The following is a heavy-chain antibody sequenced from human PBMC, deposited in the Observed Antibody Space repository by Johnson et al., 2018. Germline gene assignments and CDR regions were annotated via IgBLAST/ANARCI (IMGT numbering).Heavy chain of an antibody. CDR1: GFTFTSFY. V-gene: IGHV3-7*01. CDR2: IAQGGRGK. J-gene: IGHJ6*02. Sequence: EVQLVESGGGLVQPGGSXRLSCAASGFTFTSFYMSWVRQAPGKGLEWVANIAQGGRGKYYVDSVNGRFTISRDNAKNALYLQMDSLRVDDTARYYCARWSQGMDVWGQGTRVTVSS. CDR3: ARWSQGMDV.